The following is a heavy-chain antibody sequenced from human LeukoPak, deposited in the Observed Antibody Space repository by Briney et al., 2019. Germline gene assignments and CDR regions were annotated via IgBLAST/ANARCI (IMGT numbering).Heavy chain of an antibody. CDR3: ARGRYLFSA. J-gene: IGHJ5*02. CDR2: LYSSGNT. CDR1: GASISSDNSY. D-gene: IGHD2-2*02. V-gene: IGHV4-39*07. Sequence: SETLSLTCAVSGASISSDNSYWAWIRQPPGKGLEWVGSLYSSGNTYYSPSLKSRLTISLDTSKNQFSLQLNSVTPEDTAVYYCARGRYLFSAWGQGTLVTVSS.